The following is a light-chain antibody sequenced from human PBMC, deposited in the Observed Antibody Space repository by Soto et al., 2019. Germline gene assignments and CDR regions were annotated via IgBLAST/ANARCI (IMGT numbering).Light chain of an antibody. CDR2: GAS. J-gene: IGKJ4*01. V-gene: IGKV3-15*01. Sequence: EIVLTQSPATMSVSPGETATLSCRASQSVSSSLAWYQQTPGRAPRLLIYGASNRATDIPTRFSGSGSGTEFTLTISGLQSEDFAVYYGKQYDNGSPRSLGEGTK. CDR1: QSVSSS. CDR3: KQYDNGSPRS.